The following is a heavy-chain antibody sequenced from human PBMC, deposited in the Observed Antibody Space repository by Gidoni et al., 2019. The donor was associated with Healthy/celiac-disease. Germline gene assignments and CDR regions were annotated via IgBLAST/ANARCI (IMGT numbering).Heavy chain of an antibody. Sequence: QVQLLEPGGGVVQPGTSLSLSCAASGFTFSTYALHWVRQAPGKGMEWVAVISYDGSNKCYADSVKGRFTISRDNSKNTLYLQMNSLRAEDTAVYYCARDRAAAGTPRLDYWGQGTLVTVSS. V-gene: IGHV3-30-3*01. CDR2: ISYDGSNK. D-gene: IGHD6-13*01. J-gene: IGHJ4*02. CDR3: ARDRAAAGTPRLDY. CDR1: GFTFSTYA.